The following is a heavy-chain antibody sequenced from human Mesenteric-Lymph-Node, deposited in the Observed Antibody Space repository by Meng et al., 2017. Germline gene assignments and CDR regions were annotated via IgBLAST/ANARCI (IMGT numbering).Heavy chain of an antibody. V-gene: IGHV1-69*16. CDR3: ARDDNYYGSGSLDY. CDR1: GGTFSSYT. D-gene: IGHD3-10*01. CDR2: IIPILGIA. Sequence: SVKVSCKASGGTFSSYTISWVRQAPGQGLEWMGRIIPILGIANYAQKFQGRVTITTDESTSTAYMELSSLRSEDTAVYYCARDDNYYGSGSLDYWGQGTLVTVSS. J-gene: IGHJ4*02.